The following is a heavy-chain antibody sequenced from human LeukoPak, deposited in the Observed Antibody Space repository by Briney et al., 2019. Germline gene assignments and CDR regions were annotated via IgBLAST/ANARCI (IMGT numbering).Heavy chain of an antibody. CDR1: GDSVSSNSAA. J-gene: IGHJ6*03. CDR2: TYYRSKWYS. CDR3: ARGVSSWYRLRYYYMDV. D-gene: IGHD6-13*01. Sequence: SQTLSLTCAISGDSVSSNSAAWNWIRQSPSIGLEWLGRTYYRSKWYSDYVVSVKSRLTINPDTSKNQFSLQLNSVTPEDTAVYYCARGVSSWYRLRYYYMDVWGKGTTVTVSS. V-gene: IGHV6-1*01.